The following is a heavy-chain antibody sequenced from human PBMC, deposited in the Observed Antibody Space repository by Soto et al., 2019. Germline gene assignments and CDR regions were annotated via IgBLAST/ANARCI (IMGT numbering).Heavy chain of an antibody. CDR2: IYWDDDT. CDR3: AHRILRTVFGLVTTTAIYFDF. D-gene: IGHD3-3*01. Sequence: QITLNESGPTVVKPAEPLTLTCTFSGFSLTTSGVGVGWIRQSPGKAPEWLALIYWDDDTRYSASLKSRLTITKDTSKNQVVLTMACVDPAVTATYYCAHRILRTVFGLVTTTAIYFDFWGQGTPVVVSS. CDR1: GFSLTTSGVG. V-gene: IGHV2-5*02. J-gene: IGHJ4*02.